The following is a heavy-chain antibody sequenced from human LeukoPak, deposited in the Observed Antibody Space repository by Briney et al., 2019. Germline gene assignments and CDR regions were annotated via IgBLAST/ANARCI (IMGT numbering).Heavy chain of an antibody. CDR1: GDSVSSGSYY. CDR2: IYYSGDT. J-gene: IGHJ6*03. D-gene: IGHD3-10*01. CDR3: ARVLWFGESKKGYSYYLDV. V-gene: IGHV4-39*01. Sequence: PSETLSLTCTVSGDSVSSGSYYWGWIRQPPGEGLEWIGSIYYSGDTYYNPSLESRVTISVDTSKNQFSLKLSSVTAADTAVYYCARVLWFGESKKGYSYYLDVWGKGTTLTVSS.